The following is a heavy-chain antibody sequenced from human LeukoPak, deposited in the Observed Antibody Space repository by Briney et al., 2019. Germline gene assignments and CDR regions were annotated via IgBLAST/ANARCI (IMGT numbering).Heavy chain of an antibody. CDR2: IYHSGST. Sequence: SETLSLTCAVSGYSISNGYYWGWIRQPPGKGLEWIGSIYHSGSTYYNPSLKSRVTISVDTSKNQFSLKLSSVTAADTAVYYCARRRSSSSRTNYYFDYWGQGTLVTVSS. D-gene: IGHD6-6*01. CDR3: ARRRSSSSRTNYYFDY. V-gene: IGHV4-38-2*01. J-gene: IGHJ4*02. CDR1: GYSISNGYY.